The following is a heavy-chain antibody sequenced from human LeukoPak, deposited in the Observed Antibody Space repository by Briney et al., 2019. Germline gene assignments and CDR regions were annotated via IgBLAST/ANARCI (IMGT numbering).Heavy chain of an antibody. CDR3: AKVVAAAGTRLDY. CDR2: ISGSGGST. CDR1: GFTFSSYA. D-gene: IGHD6-13*01. V-gene: IGHV3-23*01. J-gene: IGHJ4*02. Sequence: PGGSLRLSCAASGFTFSSYAMSWVRQAPGKGLECVSAISGSGGSTYYADSVKGRFTISRDNSKNTLYLQMNSLRAEDTAVYYCAKVVAAAGTRLDYWGQGTLVTVSS.